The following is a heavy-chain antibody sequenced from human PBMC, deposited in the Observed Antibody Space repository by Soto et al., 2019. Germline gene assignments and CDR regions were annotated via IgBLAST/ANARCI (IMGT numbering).Heavy chain of an antibody. CDR2: ISAYNGNT. Sequence: QVQLVQSGAEVKKPGASVKVSCKASGYTFTSYGISWVRQAPGQGLEGMGWISAYNGNTNYAQKLQGRVTMTTDTSTSKAYRELRSLRSDDTAVYYCARAGEILWFGEDFDYWVQGTLVTVSS. CDR1: GYTFTSYG. J-gene: IGHJ4*02. D-gene: IGHD3-10*01. CDR3: ARAGEILWFGEDFDY. V-gene: IGHV1-18*04.